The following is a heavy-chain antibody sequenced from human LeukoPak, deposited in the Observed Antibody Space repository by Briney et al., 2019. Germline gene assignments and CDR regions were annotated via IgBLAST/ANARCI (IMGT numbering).Heavy chain of an antibody. CDR3: ARLSTSVAGGDH. D-gene: IGHD6-19*01. J-gene: IGHJ4*02. CDR2: IKKDGSED. Sequence: GGSLRLSCTASGFSFSTSWMSWVRQTPGKGLEWVANIKKDGSEDYYVDSVKTRFTISRDNAKNSLYLQLNSLIVEDTAVYYCARLSTSVAGGDHWGQGTLVTVSS. V-gene: IGHV3-7*01. CDR1: GFSFSTSW.